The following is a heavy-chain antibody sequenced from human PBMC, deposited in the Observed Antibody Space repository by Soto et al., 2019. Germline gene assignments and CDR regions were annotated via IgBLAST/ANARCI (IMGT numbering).Heavy chain of an antibody. CDR1: GGSISSGGYY. D-gene: IGHD3-3*01. CDR3: ARAPALYDFWSGYSFDY. V-gene: IGHV4-31*03. Sequence: SETLSLTCTVSGGSISSGGYYWSWIRQHPGKGLEWIGYIYYSGSTYYNPSLKSRVTISVDTSKNQFSLKLSSVTAADTAVYYCARAPALYDFWSGYSFDYWGQGTLVTVSS. J-gene: IGHJ4*02. CDR2: IYYSGST.